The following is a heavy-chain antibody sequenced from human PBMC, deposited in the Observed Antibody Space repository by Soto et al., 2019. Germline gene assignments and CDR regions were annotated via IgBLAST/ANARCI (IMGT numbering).Heavy chain of an antibody. V-gene: IGHV4-31*03. Sequence: SETLSLTCTVSGGAITSGGYYLSWIRQHTRQGLEGIGYIYYSGSTYYNPSLKCRVTISVDTSKNEFSLKLSSVTAADTAVYYCARHSPYDSSGTPGYWGQETLVTVSS. D-gene: IGHD3-22*01. CDR1: GGAITSGGYY. J-gene: IGHJ4*02. CDR2: IYYSGST. CDR3: ARHSPYDSSGTPGY.